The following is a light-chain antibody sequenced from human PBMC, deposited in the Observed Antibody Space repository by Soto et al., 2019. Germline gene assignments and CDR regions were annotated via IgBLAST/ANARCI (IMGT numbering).Light chain of an antibody. V-gene: IGKV1-5*03. CDR1: QSISRW. CDR3: QQSYNIPRAT. Sequence: DIQMTQSPSTLSASVGDRVTITCRASQSISRWLAWFQQKPGKAPKLLIYKASNLEDGVPTRFSGSGSGTEITLTISSLQPDDFATYFCQQSYNIPRATFGQGTKVDIK. J-gene: IGKJ1*01. CDR2: KAS.